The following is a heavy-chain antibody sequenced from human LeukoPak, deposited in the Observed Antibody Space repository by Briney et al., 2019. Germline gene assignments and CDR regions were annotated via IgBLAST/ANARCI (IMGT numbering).Heavy chain of an antibody. V-gene: IGHV3-7*01. Sequence: TGGSLRLSCAASGFTFSSYWMSWVRQAPGKGLEWVANIKEDGSAIYYVDSLKGRVTISRDNAKNSLYLQMNSLRAEDTAVFYCAKDLNIALNYCYGMDVWGQGTTVTVSS. J-gene: IGHJ6*02. CDR2: IKEDGSAI. D-gene: IGHD1/OR15-1a*01. CDR1: GFTFSSYW. CDR3: AKDLNIALNYCYGMDV.